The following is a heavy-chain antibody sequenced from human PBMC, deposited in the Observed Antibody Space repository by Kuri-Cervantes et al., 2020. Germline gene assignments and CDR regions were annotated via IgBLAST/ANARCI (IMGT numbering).Heavy chain of an antibody. CDR2: IYSGGST. CDR3: ARVVVGTAADQLDY. CDR1: GFTVSSNY. J-gene: IGHJ4*02. D-gene: IGHD2-21*01. Sequence: GESLKISCAASGFTVSSNYMSWVRQAPGKGLEWVSVIYSGGSTYYADSVKGRFTISRDNAKNSLYLQMNSLRAEDTAVYYCARVVVGTAADQLDYWGQGTLVTVSS. V-gene: IGHV3-53*05.